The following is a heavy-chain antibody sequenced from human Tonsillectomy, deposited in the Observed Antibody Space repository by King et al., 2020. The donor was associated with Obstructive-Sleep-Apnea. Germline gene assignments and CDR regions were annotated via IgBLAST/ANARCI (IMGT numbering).Heavy chain of an antibody. CDR3: ARGYGRKLLWFGDLDY. CDR1: GFTFSSYS. Sequence: VQLVESGGGLVQPGGSLRLSCAASGFTFSSYSMNWVRQAPGKGLEWVSYISSSSSTIYYADSVKGRVTISRDNAKNSLYLQMNSLRAEDTAVYYCARGYGRKLLWFGDLDYWGQGTLVTVSS. J-gene: IGHJ4*02. V-gene: IGHV3-48*04. D-gene: IGHD3-10*01. CDR2: ISSSSSTI.